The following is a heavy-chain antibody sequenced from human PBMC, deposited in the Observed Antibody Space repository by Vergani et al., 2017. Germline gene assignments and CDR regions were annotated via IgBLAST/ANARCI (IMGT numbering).Heavy chain of an antibody. CDR3: ATVASSGYWYYFDY. CDR2: FDPEDGET. V-gene: IGHV1-24*01. D-gene: IGHD3-22*01. CDR1: GGTFSSYA. J-gene: IGHJ4*02. Sequence: QVQLVQSGAEVKKPGSSVKVSCKASGGTFSSYAISWVRQAPGKGLEWMGGFDPEDGETIYAQKFQGRVTMTEDTSTDTAYMELSSLRSEDTAVYYCATVASSGYWYYFDYWGQGTLVTVSS.